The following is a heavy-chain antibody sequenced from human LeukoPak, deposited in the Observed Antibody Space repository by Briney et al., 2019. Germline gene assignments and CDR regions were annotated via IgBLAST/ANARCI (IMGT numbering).Heavy chain of an antibody. CDR1: GGTFSSYA. D-gene: IGHD2-2*01. CDR2: IIPIFGTA. V-gene: IGHV1-69*13. CDR3: ARDPAIYYYYYGMDV. J-gene: IGHJ6*02. Sequence: SVKVSCKASGGTFSSYAIGWVRQAPGQGLEWMGGIIPIFGTANYAQKFQGRVTITADESTSTAYMELSSLRSEDTAVYYCARDPAIYYYYYGMDVWDQGTTVTVSS.